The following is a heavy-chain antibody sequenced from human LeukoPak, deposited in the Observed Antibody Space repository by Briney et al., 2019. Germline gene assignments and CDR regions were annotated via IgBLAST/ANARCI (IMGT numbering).Heavy chain of an antibody. CDR2: ISSYNGNA. J-gene: IGHJ4*02. D-gene: IGHD3-16*01. Sequence: GASVKVSCKASGYTITDSSSITWVRQAPGQGLEWMGWISSYNGNANYAQKFQGRVTMTTDTSTGTAYMELRSLRSDDTAVYYCAREKGTLGGDYWGQGTLVTVSS. CDR3: AREKGTLGGDY. CDR1: GYTITDSSS. V-gene: IGHV1-18*01.